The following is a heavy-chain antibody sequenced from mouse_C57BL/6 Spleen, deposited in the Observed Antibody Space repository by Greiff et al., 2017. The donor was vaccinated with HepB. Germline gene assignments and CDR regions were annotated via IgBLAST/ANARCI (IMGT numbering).Heavy chain of an antibody. CDR1: GYTFTSYW. V-gene: IGHV1-72*01. CDR2: IDPNSGGT. J-gene: IGHJ4*01. CDR3: ARWGYGYDGRAMDY. D-gene: IGHD2-2*01. Sequence: QVQLQQPGAELVKPGASVKLSCKASGYTFTSYWMHWVKQRPGRGLGWIGRIDPNSGGTKYNEKFKSKATLTVDKPSSTSYMQLSSLTSEDSAVYYCARWGYGYDGRAMDYWGQGTSVTVSS.